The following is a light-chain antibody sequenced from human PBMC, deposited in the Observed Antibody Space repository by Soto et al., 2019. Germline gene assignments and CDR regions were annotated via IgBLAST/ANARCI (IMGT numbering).Light chain of an antibody. V-gene: IGLV2-11*01. CDR3: CSYAGTYTRV. CDR2: DDN. J-gene: IGLJ1*01. CDR1: SSDVDNYNN. Sequence: QSALTQPRSVSGSPGQSVTISCTRTSSDVDNYNNVSWYQQHPGKAPKLLIYDDNKRPSGVPYRFSGSKSGNTASLTISGLQAGDEADYYCCSYAGTYTRVFGTGTMVTVL.